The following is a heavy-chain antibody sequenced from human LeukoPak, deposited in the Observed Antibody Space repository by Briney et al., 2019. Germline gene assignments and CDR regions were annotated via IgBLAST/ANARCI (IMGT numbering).Heavy chain of an antibody. J-gene: IGHJ4*02. V-gene: IGHV3-33*06. D-gene: IGHD4-17*01. Sequence: QPGRSLRLSCAASGFTFSSYGMHWVRQAPGKGLEWVATIWYDGSNKYYADSVKGRFTISRDNSKNTLYLQMNSLRAEDTAVYYCAKDGTTVTTLNYFDYWGQGTLVTVSS. CDR2: IWYDGSNK. CDR1: GFTFSSYG. CDR3: AKDGTTVTTLNYFDY.